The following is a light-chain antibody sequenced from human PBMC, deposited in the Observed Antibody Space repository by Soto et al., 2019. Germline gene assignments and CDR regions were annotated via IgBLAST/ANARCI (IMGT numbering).Light chain of an antibody. Sequence: SSELTQPPSVSVAPGKTARITCGGNNIGSKSVHWYQQKPGQAPVLVIYYDSDRPSGIPERFSGSNSGNTATLTISRVEAGDEADYYCQVGDSSSDHVVFGGGTKVTVL. CDR1: NIGSKS. V-gene: IGLV3-21*04. J-gene: IGLJ2*01. CDR2: YDS. CDR3: QVGDSSSDHVV.